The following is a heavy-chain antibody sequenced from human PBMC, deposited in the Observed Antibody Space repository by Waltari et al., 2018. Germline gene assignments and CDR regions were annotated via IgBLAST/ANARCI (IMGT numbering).Heavy chain of an antibody. CDR1: GGSISSSSYY. CDR3: ARGLMVSGDPANFDY. D-gene: IGHD2-8*01. Sequence: QLQLQESGPGLVKPSETLSLTCTVSGGSISSSSYYWGWIRQPPGKGLEWIGSIYYSGSTYYTPSLKSRVTISVDTSKNQFSLKLSSVTAADTAVYYCARGLMVSGDPANFDYWGQGTLVTVSS. CDR2: IYYSGST. V-gene: IGHV4-39*07. J-gene: IGHJ4*02.